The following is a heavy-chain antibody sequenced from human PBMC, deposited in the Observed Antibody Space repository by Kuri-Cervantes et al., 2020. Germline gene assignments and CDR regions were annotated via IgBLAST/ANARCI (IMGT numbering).Heavy chain of an antibody. Sequence: GGSLRLSCAASGFTFSSYSMNWVRQAPGKGLEWVSYISSSSSTIYYADSVKGRFTISRDNAKNSLYLQMNSLRDEDTAVYYCARDGIVGATGTYYYYGRDVWGQGTTITVSS. D-gene: IGHD1-26*01. J-gene: IGHJ6*02. CDR2: ISSSSSTI. CDR1: GFTFSSYS. V-gene: IGHV3-48*02. CDR3: ARDGIVGATGTYYYYGRDV.